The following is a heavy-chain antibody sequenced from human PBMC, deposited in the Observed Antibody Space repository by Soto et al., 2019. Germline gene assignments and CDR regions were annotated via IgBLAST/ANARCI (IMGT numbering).Heavy chain of an antibody. CDR2: INHSGST. J-gene: IGHJ4*02. Sequence: PSETLSLTCAVYGGSFSGYYWSWIRQPPGKGLEWIGEINHSGSTNYNPSLKSRVTISVDTSKNQFSLKLSSVTAADTAVYYCARAKTSGYVSAWGQGTLVTVSS. CDR3: ARAKTSGYVSA. V-gene: IGHV4-34*01. CDR1: GGSFSGYY. D-gene: IGHD5-12*01.